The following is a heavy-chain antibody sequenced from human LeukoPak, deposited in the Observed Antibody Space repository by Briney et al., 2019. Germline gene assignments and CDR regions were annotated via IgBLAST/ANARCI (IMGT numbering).Heavy chain of an antibody. V-gene: IGHV3-21*01. CDR1: GFTFSSYS. CDR3: ATYDILTGYDY. J-gene: IGHJ4*02. Sequence: GGSLRLSCVASGFTFSSYSMNWVRQAPGKGLEWVSSISSSSSYIYYADSVKGRFTISRDNAKNSLYLQMNSLRAEDTAVYYCATYDILTGYDYWGQGTLVTVSS. D-gene: IGHD3-9*01. CDR2: ISSSSSYI.